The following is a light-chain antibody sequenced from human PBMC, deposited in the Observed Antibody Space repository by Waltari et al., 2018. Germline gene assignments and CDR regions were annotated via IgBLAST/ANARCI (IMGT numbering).Light chain of an antibody. CDR1: HSYSKY. CDR3: QNHERFLAK. V-gene: IGKV3-20*01. J-gene: IGKJ1*01. Sequence: EVVLTQAPGTLSLSPGERVTLSCSASHSYSKYLAWYQQRPGQAPRLLIYAASTRATGIPDRFSGSGYGTDFSLTISRLEPEDFAVYYCQNHERFLAKFGQGTKVEIK. CDR2: AAS.